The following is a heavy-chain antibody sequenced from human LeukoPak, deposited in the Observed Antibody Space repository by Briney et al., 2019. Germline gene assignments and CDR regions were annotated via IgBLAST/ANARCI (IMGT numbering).Heavy chain of an antibody. Sequence: SETLSLTCAVYGGSFRGYYWGWIRQPPGKGLEWIGEINHSGSTNYNLSLKSRVTISLDTSMKKFSLKLNSVTAADTAVYYCASTERCSTTCPLDYWGQGTLVTVSS. CDR1: GGSFRGYY. D-gene: IGHD2-2*01. V-gene: IGHV4-34*01. CDR2: INHSGST. J-gene: IGHJ4*02. CDR3: ASTERCSTTCPLDY.